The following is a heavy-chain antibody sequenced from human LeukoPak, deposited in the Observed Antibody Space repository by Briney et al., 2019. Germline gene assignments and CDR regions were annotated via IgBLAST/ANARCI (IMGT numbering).Heavy chain of an antibody. CDR3: ARYGDYVDYFDY. D-gene: IGHD4-17*01. CDR2: IYYSGST. J-gene: IGHJ4*02. CDR1: GGSISSGDYY. Sequence: SQTLSLTCTVSGGSISSGDYYWSWIRQPPGKGLEWIGYIYYSGSTYYNPSLKSRVTISVDTSKNQFSLKLSSVTAVDTAVYYCARYGDYVDYFDYWGQGTLVTVSS. V-gene: IGHV4-30-4*01.